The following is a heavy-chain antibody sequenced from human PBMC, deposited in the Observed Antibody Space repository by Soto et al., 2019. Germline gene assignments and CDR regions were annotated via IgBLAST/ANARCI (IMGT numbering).Heavy chain of an antibody. CDR3: ARSLDY. Sequence: PGGSLRLSCAASGFTFGNYWMDWVRQAPGKGLEWVANINQDGSEKHYVDSVKGRFTISRDNAQNSLYLQMSSLTAEDSALYYCARSLDYWGQGTLVTVSS. CDR1: GFTFGNYW. V-gene: IGHV3-7*01. J-gene: IGHJ4*02. CDR2: INQDGSEK.